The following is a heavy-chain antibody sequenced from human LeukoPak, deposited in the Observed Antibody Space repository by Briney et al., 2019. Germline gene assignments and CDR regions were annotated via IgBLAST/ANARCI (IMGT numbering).Heavy chain of an antibody. J-gene: IGHJ4*02. D-gene: IGHD3-22*01. Sequence: GGSLRLSCAASGFTFNNYAMNWVRQAPGKGLEWVSSISGGGETTYYADSAKGRFTISRDNSQNTLYLQMNNLRAEDTAVYYCAKVQYSSLDYWGQGTLVTVSS. CDR1: GFTFNNYA. CDR3: AKVQYSSLDY. CDR2: ISGGGETT. V-gene: IGHV3-23*01.